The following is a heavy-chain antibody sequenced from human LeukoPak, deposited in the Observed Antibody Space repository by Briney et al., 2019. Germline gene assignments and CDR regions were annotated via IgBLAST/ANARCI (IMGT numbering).Heavy chain of an antibody. CDR3: ASRAYCGGDCYLVDAFDI. J-gene: IGHJ3*02. Sequence: SQTLSLTCTVSGGSISSGGYYWSWIRQHPGKGLEWIGYIYYSGSTYYNPSLKSRVTISVDTSKNQFSLKLSSVTAADTAVYYCASRAYCGGDCYLVDAFDIWGQGTMVTVSS. V-gene: IGHV4-31*03. D-gene: IGHD2-21*02. CDR1: GGSISSGGYY. CDR2: IYYSGST.